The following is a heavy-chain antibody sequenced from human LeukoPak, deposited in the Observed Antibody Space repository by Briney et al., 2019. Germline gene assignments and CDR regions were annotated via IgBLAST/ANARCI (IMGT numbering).Heavy chain of an antibody. CDR1: GFTFSSYE. D-gene: IGHD3-10*02. V-gene: IGHV3-48*03. CDR2: ISSSGSTI. CDR3: AELAITMIGGV. Sequence: GGSLRLSCAASGFTFSSYEMNWVRQAPGKGLEWVSYISSSGSTIYYADSVKGRFTISRDNAKNSLYLQKNSLRAEDTAVYYCAELAITMIGGVWGKGATVTISS. J-gene: IGHJ6*04.